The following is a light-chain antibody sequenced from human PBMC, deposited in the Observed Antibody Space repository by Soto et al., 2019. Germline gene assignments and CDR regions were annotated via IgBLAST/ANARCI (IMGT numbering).Light chain of an antibody. CDR3: QQYNNWPYT. Sequence: EIVMTQSPATLSVSPGERATITCRASQSISSNLAWYQQKPGQAPRLLIYGASTRPTGIPARFSGSGSGTDFTLTISSLQPEDFAVYYCQQYNNWPYTFGRGTKLEIK. CDR2: GAS. J-gene: IGKJ2*01. CDR1: QSISSN. V-gene: IGKV3-15*01.